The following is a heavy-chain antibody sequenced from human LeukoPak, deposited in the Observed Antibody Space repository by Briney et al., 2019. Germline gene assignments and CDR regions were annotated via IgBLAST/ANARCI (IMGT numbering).Heavy chain of an antibody. J-gene: IGHJ4*02. CDR1: GFTFSSYA. CDR2: ISYDGSNK. V-gene: IGHV3-30*04. D-gene: IGHD3-10*01. Sequence: GRSLRLSCAASGFTFSSYAMHWVRQAPGRGLEWVAVISYDGSNKYYADSVKGRFTISRGKSKNMLYVQMNSLRAEDTAVYYCARARFGELGVPDFDYWGQGTLVTVSS. CDR3: ARARFGELGVPDFDY.